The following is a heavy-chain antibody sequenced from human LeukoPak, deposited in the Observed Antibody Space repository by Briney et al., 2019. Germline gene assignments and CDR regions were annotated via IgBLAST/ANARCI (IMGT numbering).Heavy chain of an antibody. D-gene: IGHD5-12*01. J-gene: IGHJ4*02. CDR1: GTSINDYY. CDR3: ARGHGYSGHALAY. Sequence: SETLSLTCTVSGTSINDYYWSWIRQPPGKRLEWIGYIYFSGHTNYSPPLKSRVPMSLDAPRDHFSLQLNSVTAADTAVYYCARGHGYSGHALAYWGQGILVTVSS. V-gene: IGHV4-59*01. CDR2: IYFSGHT.